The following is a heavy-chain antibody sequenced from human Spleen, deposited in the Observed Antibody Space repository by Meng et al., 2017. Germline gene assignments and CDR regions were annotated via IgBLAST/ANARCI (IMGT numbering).Heavy chain of an antibody. D-gene: IGHD1-26*01. V-gene: IGHV4-30-4*01. CDR3: AREAGTSGDWFDP. CDR1: GGFMSSGNYY. Sequence: QVQLQESGPGLVEPSQTLSLTCTVSGGFMSSGNYYWSWIRQPPGKGLEWIGYMYHSGSTYYNPSLKSRATISVDRSKNHFSLELNSVTAADTAVYYCAREAGTSGDWFDPWGQGTLVTVSS. J-gene: IGHJ5*02. CDR2: MYHSGST.